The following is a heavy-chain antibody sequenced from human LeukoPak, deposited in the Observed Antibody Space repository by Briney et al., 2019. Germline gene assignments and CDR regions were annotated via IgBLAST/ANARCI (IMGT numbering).Heavy chain of an antibody. CDR3: ARGYYYDSSGYSDFDY. CDR2: ISAYNGNT. V-gene: IGHV1-18*01. J-gene: IGHJ4*02. D-gene: IGHD3-22*01. CDR1: GGSFSSYS. Sequence: ASVKVSCKASGGSFSSYSISWVRQTPGQGLEWMGWISAYNGNTNYAQKLQGRVTMTTDTSTSTAYMELRSLRSDDTAVYYCARGYYYDSSGYSDFDYWGQGTLVTVSS.